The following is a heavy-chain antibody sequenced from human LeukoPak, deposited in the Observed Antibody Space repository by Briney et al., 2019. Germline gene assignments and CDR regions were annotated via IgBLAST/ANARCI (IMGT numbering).Heavy chain of an antibody. Sequence: SETLSLTCTVSGGSISSGDYYWSWIRQPPGKGLEWIGYIYYSGSTYYNPSLKSRVTISVDTSKNQFSLKLSSVTAADTAVYYCAKSPRNWNDVSWFDPWGQGTLVTVSS. CDR2: IYYSGST. J-gene: IGHJ5*02. CDR3: AKSPRNWNDVSWFDP. D-gene: IGHD1-20*01. CDR1: GGSISSGDYY. V-gene: IGHV4-30-4*01.